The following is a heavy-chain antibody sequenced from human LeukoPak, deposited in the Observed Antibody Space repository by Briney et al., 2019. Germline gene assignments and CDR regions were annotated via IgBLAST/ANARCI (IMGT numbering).Heavy chain of an antibody. CDR1: GFSFSASA. D-gene: IGHD2-15*01. Sequence: GGSLRLSCAASGFSFSASAFHWVRQAPGEGLEWVAFIWLDGNNEYADSVRGRFTISRDNSKNTLYLQINSLRPDDTAVYYCARDGGRWDLDFWGQGTLVTVSS. CDR2: IWLDGNNE. CDR3: ARDGGRWDLDF. V-gene: IGHV3-30*02. J-gene: IGHJ4*02.